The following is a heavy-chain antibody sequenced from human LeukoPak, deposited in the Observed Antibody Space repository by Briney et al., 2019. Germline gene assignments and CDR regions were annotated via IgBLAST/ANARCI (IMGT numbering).Heavy chain of an antibody. CDR3: ARPTMVHNYYYGMDV. V-gene: IGHV3-30-3*01. CDR2: ISYDGSNK. CDR1: GFTFSSYA. J-gene: IGHJ6*02. Sequence: GGSLRLSCAASGFTFSSYAMHWVRQAPGEGLEWVAVISYDGSNKYYADSVKGRFTISRDNSKNTLYLQMNSLRAEDTAVYYCARPTMVHNYYYGMDVWGQGTTVTVSS. D-gene: IGHD3-10*01.